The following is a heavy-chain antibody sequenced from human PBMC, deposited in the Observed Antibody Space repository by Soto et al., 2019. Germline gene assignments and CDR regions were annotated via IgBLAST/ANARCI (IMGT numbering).Heavy chain of an antibody. V-gene: IGHV1-8*01. Sequence: ASVKVSCKASGYTFSSYDINWVRQATAQGLEWMGWMNPNSGNTGYAQKFQGRVTMTRNTSTSTAYMELSSLRSEDTAVYYCARTTPLYCSSTSCHDAFDIWGQGTMVTVSS. J-gene: IGHJ3*02. CDR2: MNPNSGNT. CDR1: GYTFSSYD. CDR3: ARTTPLYCSSTSCHDAFDI. D-gene: IGHD2-2*01.